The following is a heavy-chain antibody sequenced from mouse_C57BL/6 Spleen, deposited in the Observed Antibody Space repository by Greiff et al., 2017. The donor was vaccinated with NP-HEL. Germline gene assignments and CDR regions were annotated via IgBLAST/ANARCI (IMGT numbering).Heavy chain of an antibody. J-gene: IGHJ1*03. CDR2: IDPSASYT. V-gene: IGHV1-69*01. CDR3: ARGEKYYGSRYWYFDV. D-gene: IGHD1-1*01. Sequence: QVQLQQPGAELVMPGASVKLTCKASGYTFTSYWMHWVKQRPGQGLEWIGEIDPSASYTNYNQKFKGKSTLTVDKSSSTAYMQLSSLTSEDSAVYYCARGEKYYGSRYWYFDVWGTGTTVTVSS. CDR1: GYTFTSYW.